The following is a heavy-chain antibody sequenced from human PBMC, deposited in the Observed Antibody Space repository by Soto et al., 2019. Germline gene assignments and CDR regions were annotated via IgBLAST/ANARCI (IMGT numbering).Heavy chain of an antibody. D-gene: IGHD2-15*01. CDR2: ISGSGGST. V-gene: IGHV3-23*01. CDR3: AKDLVVVVAASVAYYYGMDV. Sequence: GGSLRLSCAASGFTFSSYAMSWVRQAPGKGLEWVSAISGSGGSTYYADSVKGRFTISRDNSKNTLYLQMNSLRAEDTAVYYCAKDLVVVVAASVAYYYGMDVWGQGTTVTVSS. J-gene: IGHJ6*02. CDR1: GFTFSSYA.